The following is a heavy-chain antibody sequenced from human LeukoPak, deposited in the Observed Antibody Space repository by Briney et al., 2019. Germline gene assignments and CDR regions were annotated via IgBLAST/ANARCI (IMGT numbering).Heavy chain of an antibody. D-gene: IGHD4-11*01. Sequence: PSETLSLTCTVSGGSISSYYWGWIRQPPGKGLEWIGSIYYSGSTYYNPSLKSRVTISVDTSKNQFSLKLSSVTAADTAVYYCARTWRAPYSNYGEFFDYWGQGTLVTVSS. CDR3: ARTWRAPYSNYGEFFDY. V-gene: IGHV4-39*01. J-gene: IGHJ4*02. CDR1: GGSISSYY. CDR2: IYYSGST.